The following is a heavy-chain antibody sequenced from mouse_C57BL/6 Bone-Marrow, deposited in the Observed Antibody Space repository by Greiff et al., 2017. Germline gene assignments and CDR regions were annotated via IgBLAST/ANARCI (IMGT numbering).Heavy chain of an antibody. Sequence: VQVVESGAELVRPGASVKLSCKASGYTFTDYYINWVKQRPGQGLEWIARIYPGSGNTYYNEKFKGKATLTAEKSSSTAYMQLSSLTSEDSAVYFCARSEANWDVGYWGQGTTLTVSS. CDR1: GYTFTDYY. CDR3: ARSEANWDVGY. V-gene: IGHV1-76*01. D-gene: IGHD4-1*01. J-gene: IGHJ2*01. CDR2: IYPGSGNT.